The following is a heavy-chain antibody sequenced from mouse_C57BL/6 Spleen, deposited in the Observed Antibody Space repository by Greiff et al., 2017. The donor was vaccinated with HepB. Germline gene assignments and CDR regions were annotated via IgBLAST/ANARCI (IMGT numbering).Heavy chain of an antibody. J-gene: IGHJ4*01. Sequence: VQLQQSGPGLVQPSQSLSITCTVSGFSLTSYGVHWVRQSPGKGLEWLGVIWRGGSTDYNAAFMSRLSITKDNSKSQVFFKMNRLQADDTAIYYCAKVFITTLGAMDYWGQGTSVTVSS. CDR3: AKVFITTLGAMDY. CDR1: GFSLTSYG. CDR2: IWRGGST. D-gene: IGHD1-1*01. V-gene: IGHV2-5*01.